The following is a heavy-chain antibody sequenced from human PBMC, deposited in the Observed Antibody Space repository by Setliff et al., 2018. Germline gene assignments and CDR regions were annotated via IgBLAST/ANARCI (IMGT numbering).Heavy chain of an antibody. D-gene: IGHD1-26*01. V-gene: IGHV4-61*02. CDR3: ARDNAILGATDY. Sequence: PSETLSLTCAVSGGSISSGSYYWSWIRQPAGKGLEWVGRLHTSGSTNYNPSLKSRVTXXXXXXXXXXXXXXXXXXXXXXXLYFCARDNAILGATDYWGQGXXVTVSS. CDR2: LHTSGST. CDR1: GGSISSGSYY. J-gene: IGHJ4*02.